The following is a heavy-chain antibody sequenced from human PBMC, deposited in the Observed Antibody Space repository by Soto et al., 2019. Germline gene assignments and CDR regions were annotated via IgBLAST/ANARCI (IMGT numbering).Heavy chain of an antibody. D-gene: IGHD3-3*01. CDR1: GFTSENFG. CDR2: IAYDGSSK. V-gene: IGHV3-30*18. Sequence: QVQLVESGGGVVQPGMSLRLSCAASGFTSENFGMHWVRQAPGKGLEWVAVIAYDGSSKYYADSVKGRFTISRDNSNNTLYLQMNSLRVEDTAVYYCAKSLDGVPVQEFDPRGQGTLVTVSS. J-gene: IGHJ5*02. CDR3: AKSLDGVPVQEFDP.